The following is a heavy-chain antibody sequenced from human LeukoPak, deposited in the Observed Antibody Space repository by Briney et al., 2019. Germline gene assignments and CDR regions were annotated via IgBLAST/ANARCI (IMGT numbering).Heavy chain of an antibody. J-gene: IGHJ4*02. CDR2: INSDGSST. CDR3: ARGGLSDSSGYYLH. D-gene: IGHD3-22*01. CDR1: GFTFSSYW. Sequence: PGRSLRLSCAASGFTFSSYWMHWVRQAPGKGLVWVSRINSDGSSTSYADSVKGRFTISRDNAKNTLYLQMNSQRAEDTAVYSCARGGLSDSSGYYLHWGQGTLVTVSS. V-gene: IGHV3-74*01.